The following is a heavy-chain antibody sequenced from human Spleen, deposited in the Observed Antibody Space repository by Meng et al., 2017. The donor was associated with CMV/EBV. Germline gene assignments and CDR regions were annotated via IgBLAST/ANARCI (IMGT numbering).Heavy chain of an antibody. Sequence: LSLTCAASGFTFSSYAMSWVRQAPGKGLEWVSSISSSSSYIYYADSVKGRFTISRDNAKNSLYLQMNSLRAEDTAVYYCARGSSGYYYYGMDVWGQGTTVTVSS. CDR1: GFTFSSYA. CDR2: ISSSSSYI. V-gene: IGHV3-21*01. CDR3: ARGSSGYYYYGMDV. J-gene: IGHJ6*02. D-gene: IGHD3-22*01.